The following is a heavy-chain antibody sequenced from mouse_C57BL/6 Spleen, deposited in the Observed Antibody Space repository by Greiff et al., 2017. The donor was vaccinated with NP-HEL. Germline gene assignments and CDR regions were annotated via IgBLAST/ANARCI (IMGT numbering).Heavy chain of an antibody. J-gene: IGHJ1*03. CDR1: GYSITSGYY. CDR2: ISYDGSN. CDR3: ARGSVVARYFDV. D-gene: IGHD1-1*01. Sequence: EVQLQESGPGLVKPSQSLSLTCSVTGYSITSGYYWNWIRQFPGNKLEWMGYISYDGSNNYNPSLKNRISITRDTSKNQFFLKLNSVTTEDTATYYCARGSVVARYFDVWGTGTTVTVSS. V-gene: IGHV3-6*01.